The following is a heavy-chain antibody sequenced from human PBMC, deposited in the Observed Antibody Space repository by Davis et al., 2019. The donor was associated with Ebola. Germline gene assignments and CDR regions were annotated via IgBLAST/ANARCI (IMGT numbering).Heavy chain of an antibody. V-gene: IGHV4-4*02. D-gene: IGHD4-11*01. J-gene: IGHJ4*02. CDR2: IYHSGST. Sequence: GSLRLSCAVSGDSISSRNWWRWVRQSPGKGLEWIGEIYHSGSTSYNPSLKSRVTISLDMSKNKFSLRLNSVTAADTAVYYCARHGSYSNYEGYFDYWGQGTLVTVSS. CDR3: ARHGSYSNYEGYFDY. CDR1: GDSISSRNW.